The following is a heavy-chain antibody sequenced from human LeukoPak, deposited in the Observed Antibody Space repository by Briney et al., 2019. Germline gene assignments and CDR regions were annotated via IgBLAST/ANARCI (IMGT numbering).Heavy chain of an antibody. D-gene: IGHD3-22*01. CDR1: GGFISSSNW. V-gene: IGHV4-4*02. CDR2: IYHSGST. J-gene: IGHJ4*02. CDR3: ARSYYDSSGIGG. Sequence: SETLSLTCAVYGGFISSSNWWSWVRQPPGKGLEWIGEIYHSGSTNYNASLKSRVTISVDKSKNQFSLKLSSVTAADTAVYYCARSYYDSSGIGGWGQGTLVTVSS.